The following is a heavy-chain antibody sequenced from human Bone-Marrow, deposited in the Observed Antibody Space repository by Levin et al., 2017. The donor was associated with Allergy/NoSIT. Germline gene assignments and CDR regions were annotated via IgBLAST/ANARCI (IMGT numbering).Heavy chain of an antibody. V-gene: IGHV4-31*03. CDR3: AKDRGQWRIDAFDI. J-gene: IGHJ3*02. Sequence: SSETLSLTCTVSGGSVSTSGYYWNWIRLLPGKGLEWIGCIYYSGTTYYNPSLESRLTISVDTSKNQFSLRLTSVTAADPAVYYCAKDRGQWRIDAFDIWGQGTVVTVSS. CDR1: GGSVSTSGYY. CDR2: IYYSGTT. D-gene: IGHD6-19*01.